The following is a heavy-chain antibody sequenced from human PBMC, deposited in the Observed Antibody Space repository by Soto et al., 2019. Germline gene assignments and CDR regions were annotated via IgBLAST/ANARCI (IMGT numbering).Heavy chain of an antibody. J-gene: IGHJ6*02. CDR2: IIPIFGTA. Sequence: EASVKVSCKASGGTFSSYAISWVRQAPGQGLEWMGGIIPIFGTANYAQKFQGRVTITADESTSTAYMELSSLRSEDTAVYYCAENTAMGLDYYYYGMDVWGQGTTVTVSS. CDR1: GGTFSSYA. CDR3: AENTAMGLDYYYYGMDV. V-gene: IGHV1-69*13. D-gene: IGHD5-18*01.